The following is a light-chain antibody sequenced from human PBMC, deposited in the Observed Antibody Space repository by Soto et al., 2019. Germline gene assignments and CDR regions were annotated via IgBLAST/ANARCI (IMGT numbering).Light chain of an antibody. V-gene: IGKV1-16*01. CDR1: QGINKF. CDR3: QQYEGSPLI. CDR2: TAS. Sequence: DIQMTQSPSSLSASVGDSVTITCRASQGINKFLAWFQQKPGTAPKSLISTASRLQSGVPSRFSGSGSGTHFTLTINTRQPEDFATYYCQQYEGSPLIFGGGTRVEIK. J-gene: IGKJ4*01.